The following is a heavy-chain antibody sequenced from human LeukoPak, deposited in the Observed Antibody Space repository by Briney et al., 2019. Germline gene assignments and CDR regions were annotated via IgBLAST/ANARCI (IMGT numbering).Heavy chain of an antibody. J-gene: IGHJ4*02. CDR2: IKSKTDGGTI. CDR3: ATYSSSYYYFGY. CDR1: GFTFSEAW. D-gene: IGHD6-13*01. V-gene: IGHV3-15*01. Sequence: GGSLRLSCAASGFTFSEAWMSWVRQAPGKGLEWIGRIKSKTDGGTIDYAAPVKGRFTISRDDSKNTLYLQMNSLKTEDAAVYYCATYSSSYYYFGYWGQGTLVTVSS.